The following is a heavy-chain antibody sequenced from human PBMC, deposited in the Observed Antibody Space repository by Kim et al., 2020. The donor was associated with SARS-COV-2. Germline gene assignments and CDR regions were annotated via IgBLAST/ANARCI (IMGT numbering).Heavy chain of an antibody. Sequence: ASVKVSCKASGYTFTAYYIYWLRQAPGQGLEWLGWINSNSGDTVYAQKYQDRVTMTTDTSVTTTYMELDSLSFDDTAVYYCARADPLGSGFPFYYFDHWGQGTRVTVSS. CDR3: ARADPLGSGFPFYYFDH. V-gene: IGHV1-2*02. D-gene: IGHD6-25*01. J-gene: IGHJ4*02. CDR1: GYTFTAYY. CDR2: INSNSGDT.